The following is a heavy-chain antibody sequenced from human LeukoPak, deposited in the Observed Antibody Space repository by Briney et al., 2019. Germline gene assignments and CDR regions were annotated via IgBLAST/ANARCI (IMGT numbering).Heavy chain of an antibody. J-gene: IGHJ6*02. CDR2: IIPIFGTA. CDR3: ARPIAAAGYYYYYGMDV. V-gene: IGHV1-69*01. D-gene: IGHD6-13*01. CDR1: GGTFSSYA. Sequence: GSSVKVSCKASGGTFSSYAISWVRQAPGQGLEWMGGIIPIFGTASYAQKFQGRVTITADESTSTAYMELSSLRSEDTAVYYCARPIAAAGYYYYYGMDVWGQGTTVTVSS.